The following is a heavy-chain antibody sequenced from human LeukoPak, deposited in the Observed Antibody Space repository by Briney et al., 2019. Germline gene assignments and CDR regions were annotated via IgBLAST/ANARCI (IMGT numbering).Heavy chain of an antibody. CDR1: GGSMSTSSYC. J-gene: IGHJ3*02. Sequence: KPAETLSLTCTVSGGSMSTSSYCWGWIRPPPGRGREWIGTIHYSGRTYYNSSLKSRVTISVDTSKNQFTLNLSSVTAADTAVYYCARHLEADAFDIWGQGTMVTVSS. V-gene: IGHV4-39*01. D-gene: IGHD1-1*01. CDR2: IHYSGRT. CDR3: ARHLEADAFDI.